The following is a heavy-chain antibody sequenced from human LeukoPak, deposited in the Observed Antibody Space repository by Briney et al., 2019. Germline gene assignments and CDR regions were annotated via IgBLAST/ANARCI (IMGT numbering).Heavy chain of an antibody. CDR2: ISSSSYI. D-gene: IGHD4-17*01. CDR3: ARALLTTVTTGAFDI. V-gene: IGHV3-21*01. Sequence: GGSLRLSCAASGFTFSSYSMNWVRQAPGKGLEWVSSISSSSYIYYADSVKGRFTISRDNAKNSLYLQMNSLRAEDTAVYYCARALLTTVTTGAFDIWGQGTMVTVSS. J-gene: IGHJ3*02. CDR1: GFTFSSYS.